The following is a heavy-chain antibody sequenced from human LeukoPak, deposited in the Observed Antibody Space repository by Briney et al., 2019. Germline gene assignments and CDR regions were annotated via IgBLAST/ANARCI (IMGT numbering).Heavy chain of an antibody. V-gene: IGHV3-48*03. Sequence: GGSLRLSCAASGFTFSSYEMNCVRQAPGEGLEWVSYISSSGGTIHYADSVKGRFTISRDNAKNSLYLQMNSLRAEDTAVYYCARAPYYYDSSGYFQHWGQGTLVTVSS. J-gene: IGHJ1*01. D-gene: IGHD3-22*01. CDR2: ISSSGGTI. CDR1: GFTFSSYE. CDR3: ARAPYYYDSSGYFQH.